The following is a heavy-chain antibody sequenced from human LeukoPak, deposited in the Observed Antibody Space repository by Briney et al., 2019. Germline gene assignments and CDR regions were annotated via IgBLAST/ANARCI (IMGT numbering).Heavy chain of an antibody. Sequence: GGSLRLSCAASGFTVSSNYMSWVRQAPGKGLEWVSVIYSGGSTYYADSVKGRFTISRDNSKNTLYLQMNGLRAEDTDVYYCARDRGPAGNYYYYGMDVWGQGTTVTVSS. V-gene: IGHV3-53*01. CDR1: GFTVSSNY. D-gene: IGHD6-19*01. CDR3: ARDRGPAGNYYYYGMDV. J-gene: IGHJ6*02. CDR2: IYSGGST.